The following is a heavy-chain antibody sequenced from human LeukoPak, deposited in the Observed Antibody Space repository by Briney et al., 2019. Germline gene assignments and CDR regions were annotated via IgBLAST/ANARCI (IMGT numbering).Heavy chain of an antibody. J-gene: IGHJ4*02. CDR1: GFTFSSSA. CDR2: ISYDESNK. CDR3: ARAAAGTHFDY. D-gene: IGHD6-13*01. V-gene: IGHV3-30*04. Sequence: TGGSLRLSCAASGFTFSSSAMHWVRQAPGKGLEWVAVISYDESNKYYADSVKGRFTISRDNAKNSLYLQMNSLRAEDTAVYYCARAAAGTHFDYWGQGTLVTVSS.